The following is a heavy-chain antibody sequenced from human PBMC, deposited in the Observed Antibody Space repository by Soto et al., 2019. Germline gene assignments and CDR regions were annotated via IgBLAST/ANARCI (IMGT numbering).Heavy chain of an antibody. V-gene: IGHV3-53*01. CDR1: GFTVSSNY. CDR2: IYSGGST. CDR3: ARKSFSSSWYAFDI. Sequence: GGSLRLSCAASGFTVSSNYMSWVRQAPGKGLEWVSVIYSGGSTYYADSVKGRFTISRDNSKNTLYLQMNSLRAEDTAVYYCARKSFSSSWYAFDIWGQGTMVTGSS. D-gene: IGHD6-13*01. J-gene: IGHJ3*02.